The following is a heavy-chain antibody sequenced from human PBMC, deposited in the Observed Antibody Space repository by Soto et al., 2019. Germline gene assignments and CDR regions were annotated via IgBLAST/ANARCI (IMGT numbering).Heavy chain of an antibody. D-gene: IGHD6-13*01. Sequence: EVQLVESGGGLVTPGGSLTLSCAASGFSFSPAWMNWVRQAPGKGLEWVGLIKSKGGGGTADYAAPVKGRFIITRDDSKTTIDLQMNSLKPADTALSYCIWQQDFYYGRAVWGQGTTVTVSS. J-gene: IGHJ6*02. CDR2: IKSKGGGGTA. CDR3: IWQQDFYYGRAV. CDR1: GFSFSPAW. V-gene: IGHV3-15*07.